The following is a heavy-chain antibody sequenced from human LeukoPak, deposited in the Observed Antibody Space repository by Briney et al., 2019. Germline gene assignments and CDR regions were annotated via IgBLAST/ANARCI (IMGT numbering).Heavy chain of an antibody. J-gene: IGHJ4*02. D-gene: IGHD6-6*01. CDR1: GFTFSSYA. Sequence: GGSLRLSCAASGFTFSSYAMSWVRQAPGKGLEWVSAISASGGTTYYADSVKGRFTISRDNSKNTLYLQMNSLRAEDTAVYYCVSSPSTYYFDFWGQGTLVTVSS. CDR3: VSSPSTYYFDF. V-gene: IGHV3-23*01. CDR2: ISASGGTT.